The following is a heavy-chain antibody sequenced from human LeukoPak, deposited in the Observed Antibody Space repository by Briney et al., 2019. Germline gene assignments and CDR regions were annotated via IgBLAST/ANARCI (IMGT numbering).Heavy chain of an antibody. J-gene: IGHJ6*04. D-gene: IGHD3-10*01. V-gene: IGHV1-69*06. CDR1: GGTFSSYA. Sequence: EASVKVSCEASGGTFSSYAISWVRQAPGQGLEWMGGIIPIFGTANYAQKFQGRVTITADKSTSTAYMELSSLRSEDTAVYYCVTMVRGVIERSGMDVWGKGTTVTVSS. CDR2: IIPIFGTA. CDR3: VTMVRGVIERSGMDV.